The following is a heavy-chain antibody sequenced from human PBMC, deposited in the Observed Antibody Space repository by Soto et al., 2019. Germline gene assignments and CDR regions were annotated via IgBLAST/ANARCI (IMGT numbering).Heavy chain of an antibody. J-gene: IGHJ6*02. CDR1: GGTFSSYA. V-gene: IGHV1-69*13. CDR3: ARVIAANYYYGMDV. D-gene: IGHD6-13*01. CDR2: IIPIFGTA. Sequence: ASVKVSCKASGGTFSSYAISWVRQAPGQGLEWMGGIIPIFGTANYAQKFQGRVTITADESTSTAYMELSSLRSEDTAVYYCARVIAANYYYGMDVWGQGTTVTVSS.